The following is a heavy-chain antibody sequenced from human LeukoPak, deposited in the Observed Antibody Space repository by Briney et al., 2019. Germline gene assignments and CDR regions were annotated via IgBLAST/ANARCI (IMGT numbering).Heavy chain of an antibody. CDR2: IYPGDSDT. J-gene: IGHJ6*02. V-gene: IGHV5-51*01. CDR3: ARDFRCGSGCKGMDV. D-gene: IGHD6-19*01. CDR1: GYSFTSYW. Sequence: GESLKISCKGSGYSFTSYWIGWVRQMPGKGLEWMEIIYPGDSDTRYSPSFQGQVTISADKSISTAYLQWSSLKASDSAMYYCARDFRCGSGCKGMDVWGQGTTVTVSS.